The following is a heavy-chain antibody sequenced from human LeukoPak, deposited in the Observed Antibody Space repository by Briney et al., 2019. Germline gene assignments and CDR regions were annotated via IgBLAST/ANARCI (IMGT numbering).Heavy chain of an antibody. CDR1: GYTFTSYG. J-gene: IGHJ3*02. CDR2: ISVFNDNT. Sequence: ASVKVSCKASGYTFTSYGISWVRQAPGQGLEWMGWISVFNDNTNYAQKLQGRVTMTTDTSTSTAYMELRSLRSEDTAVYYCAIESAFDIWGQGTMVTVSS. CDR3: AIESAFDI. V-gene: IGHV1-18*01.